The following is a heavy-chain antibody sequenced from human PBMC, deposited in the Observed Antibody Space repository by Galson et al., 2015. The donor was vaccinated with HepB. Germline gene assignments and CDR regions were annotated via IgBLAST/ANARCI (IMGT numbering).Heavy chain of an antibody. CDR1: GYTLTNYH. CDR2: IFAGGGST. J-gene: IGHJ4*02. V-gene: IGHV1-46*01. Sequence: SVKVSCKASGYTLTNYHFHWVRQAPGQGPEWMGKIFAGGGSTRYAERFQGRVTLTRDSSTSTIYMEASSLRSDDTAVYYCARETPDTYYFDYWGQGTLVTVSS. D-gene: IGHD2-15*01. CDR3: ARETPDTYYFDY.